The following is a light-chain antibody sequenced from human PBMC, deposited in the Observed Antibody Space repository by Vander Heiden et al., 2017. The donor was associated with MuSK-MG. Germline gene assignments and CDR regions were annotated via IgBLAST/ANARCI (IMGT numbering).Light chain of an antibody. CDR3: SSYTTSNTWV. CDR1: SSDIGAYNY. Sequence: ALTQHPPLPGPPGQSTTTPCSGTSSDIGAYNYVSWYQQHPGTAPKVIMYDVSKRPSGVSKRFSCSKAGNTVFPTISWLQAKDGAYDYLSSYTTSNTWVFGGGTKLTVL. J-gene: IGLJ3*02. CDR2: DVS. V-gene: IGLV2-14*01.